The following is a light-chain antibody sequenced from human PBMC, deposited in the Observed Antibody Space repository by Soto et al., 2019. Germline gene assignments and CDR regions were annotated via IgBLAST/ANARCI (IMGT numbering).Light chain of an antibody. Sequence: SLVTVSLTVGDRVTITCRTNHTISSCVAWYQQKPGKAPKLLIYKASSLQSGVPSRFSGSRSGTEFTLTISRLQPDDCTPYCSKQFTTQPRTSGQGTKVDIK. J-gene: IGKJ1*01. CDR1: HTISSC. CDR2: KAS. CDR3: KQFTTQPRT. V-gene: IGKV1-5*03.